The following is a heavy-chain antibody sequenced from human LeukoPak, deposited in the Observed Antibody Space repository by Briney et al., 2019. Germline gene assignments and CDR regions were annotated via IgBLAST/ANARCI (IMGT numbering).Heavy chain of an antibody. V-gene: IGHV4-39*01. Sequence: SETLSLTCTVSGGSINSAGDYWGWIRQPAGKEMEWFGQIYYSGTYYHNPSVTGRVTLYIDTSNNQFSLKLSSVTAADTAVYYCARGVRSSEDIVVVPAAISEYYFDYWGQGTLVTVSS. CDR3: ARGVRSSEDIVVVPAAISEYYFDY. CDR1: GGSINSAGDY. J-gene: IGHJ4*01. D-gene: IGHD2-2*01. CDR2: IYYSGTY.